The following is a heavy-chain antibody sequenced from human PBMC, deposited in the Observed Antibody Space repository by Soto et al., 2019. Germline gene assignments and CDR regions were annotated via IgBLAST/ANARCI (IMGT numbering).Heavy chain of an antibody. J-gene: IGHJ6*03. CDR3: ARSRITMVRGEYYYYYMDV. V-gene: IGHV1-69*06. CDR2: IIPIFGTA. D-gene: IGHD3-10*01. Sequence: GASVKVSCKASGGTFSSYAISWVRQAPGQGLEWMGGIIPIFGTANYAQKFQGRVTITADKSTSTAYMELSSLRSEDTAVYYCARSRITMVRGEYYYYYMDVWGKGTTVTVSS. CDR1: GGTFSSYA.